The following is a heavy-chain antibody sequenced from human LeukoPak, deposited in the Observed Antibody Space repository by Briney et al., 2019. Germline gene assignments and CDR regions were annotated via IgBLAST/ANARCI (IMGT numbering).Heavy chain of an antibody. Sequence: AGGSLRLSCAASGFTFTTYAVHWVRQAPGKGLEWVALISNDGSKKYYADSVKGRFTISRNNSNNTLYLQMNSLRPEDTAVYYCARADYYTSGTYRYYFDYWGQGTLVTVSS. CDR1: GFTFTTYA. CDR2: ISNDGSKK. CDR3: ARADYYTSGTYRYYFDY. V-gene: IGHV3-30-3*01. J-gene: IGHJ4*02. D-gene: IGHD3-10*01.